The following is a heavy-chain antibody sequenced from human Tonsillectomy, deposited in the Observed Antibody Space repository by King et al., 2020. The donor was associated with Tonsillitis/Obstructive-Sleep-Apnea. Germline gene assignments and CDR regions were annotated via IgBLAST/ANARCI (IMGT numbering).Heavy chain of an antibody. CDR3: VKEGSDCSSTSCYEARYYFDY. J-gene: IGHJ4*02. V-gene: IGHV3-64D*06. D-gene: IGHD2-2*01. CDR1: GFTFSSYA. CDR2: ISSNGGST. Sequence: VQLVESGGGLVQPGGSLRLSCSASGFTFSSYAMHWVRQAPGKGLEYVSAISSNGGSTYYADSVKGRFTISRDNSKNTLYLQMSSLRAEDTAVDYCVKEGSDCSSTSCYEARYYFDYWGQGTLVTVSS.